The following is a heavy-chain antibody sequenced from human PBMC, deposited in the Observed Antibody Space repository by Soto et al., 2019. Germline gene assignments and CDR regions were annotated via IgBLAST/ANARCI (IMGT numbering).Heavy chain of an antibody. J-gene: IGHJ2*01. CDR3: ARASMIGVPGFFDV. CDR1: GGSVSSGSYY. V-gene: IGHV4-30-4*08. D-gene: IGHD3-22*01. CDR2: IYYSGST. Sequence: PSETLSLTCTVSGGSVSSGSYYWNFIRQPPGKGLEWIGYIYYSGSTSYNPSLESRLTISIDTSRNQFSLELSSVTAADTAVYFCARASMIGVPGFFDVWGRGTLVTVSS.